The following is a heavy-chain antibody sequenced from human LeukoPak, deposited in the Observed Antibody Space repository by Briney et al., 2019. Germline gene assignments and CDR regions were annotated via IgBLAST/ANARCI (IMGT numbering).Heavy chain of an antibody. J-gene: IGHJ4*02. Sequence: PGGSLRLSCAASGFTFSSYAMGWVRQAPGKGLEWVSAITASGGNTYYADPVKGRFTISRDNSKNTLYLQVNSLRAEDTAVYYCAKGSGYSYGRYYFDYWGQGTLVTVSS. CDR2: ITASGGNT. V-gene: IGHV3-23*01. D-gene: IGHD5-18*01. CDR1: GFTFSSYA. CDR3: AKGSGYSYGRYYFDY.